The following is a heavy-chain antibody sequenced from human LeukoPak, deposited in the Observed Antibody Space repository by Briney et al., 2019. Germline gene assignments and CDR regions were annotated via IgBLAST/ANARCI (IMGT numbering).Heavy chain of an antibody. CDR2: INPSGGST. D-gene: IGHD6-6*01. J-gene: IGHJ4*02. CDR1: GYTFINYY. Sequence: ASVKVSCKASGYTFINYYMHWVRQAPGQGLEWMGIINPSGGSTSYAQKFQGRVTMTRDTSISTAYMELSRLRSDDTAVYYCARGSSSSRNDYWGQGTLVTVSS. V-gene: IGHV1-46*01. CDR3: ARGSSSSRNDY.